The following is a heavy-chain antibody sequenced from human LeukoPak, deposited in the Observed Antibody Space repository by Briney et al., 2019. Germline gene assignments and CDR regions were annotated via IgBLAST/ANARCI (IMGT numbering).Heavy chain of an antibody. D-gene: IGHD6-19*01. CDR1: GFTFDGYA. CDR3: AKGDIAVAGNRDYYFDY. CDR2: ISWNSGSI. V-gene: IGHV3-9*01. J-gene: IGHJ4*02. Sequence: GGSLRLSCAASGFTFDGYAMHWVRQAPGKGLEWVSGISWNSGSIGYADSVKGRFTISRDNAKNSLYLQMNSLRAEDTALYYCAKGDIAVAGNRDYYFDYWGQGTLVTVSS.